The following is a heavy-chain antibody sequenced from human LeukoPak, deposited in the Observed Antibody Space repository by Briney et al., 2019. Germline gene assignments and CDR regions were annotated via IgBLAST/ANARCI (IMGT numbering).Heavy chain of an antibody. CDR1: GGSLINYY. J-gene: IGHJ2*01. CDR2: TYYSGST. V-gene: IGHV4-59*01. CDR3: ARDDYYDSSGSWYFDL. D-gene: IGHD3-22*01. Sequence: SGTLSLTCTVSGGSLINYYWSWIRQPPGKGLEWIGYTYYSGSTNYDPSLKSRVTISVDTSKNQFSLKLSSVTAADTAVYYCARDDYYDSSGSWYFDLWGRGTLVTVSS.